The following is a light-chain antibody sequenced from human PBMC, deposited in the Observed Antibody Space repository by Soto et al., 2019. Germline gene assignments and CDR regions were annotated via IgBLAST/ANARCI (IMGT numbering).Light chain of an antibody. CDR2: AAS. CDR3: QQSYSSLIT. V-gene: IGKV1-39*01. Sequence: DIQMTQSPSSLSASVRDRVTITCRASQTIRNYLNWYQQKPGKAPNLLIDAASSLQSGVPSRFSGSGSGTDFTLTIGSLQPEDFATYYCQQSYSSLITFGQGTRLENK. CDR1: QTIRNY. J-gene: IGKJ5*01.